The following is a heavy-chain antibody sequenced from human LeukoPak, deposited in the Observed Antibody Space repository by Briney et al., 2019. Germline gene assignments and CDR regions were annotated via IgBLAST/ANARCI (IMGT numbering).Heavy chain of an antibody. CDR1: GFTFTSYS. Sequence: GGSLRLSCAASGFTFTSYSRNGVRQAPGKGLEWVSTISGGGGSTYYADSVKGRFTISRDNSKNTLYLQVNSLRAEDTAVYYCAKGGKWDVTPFDYWGQGTLVTVSS. CDR3: AKGGKWDVTPFDY. CDR2: ISGGGGST. D-gene: IGHD1-26*01. V-gene: IGHV3-23*01. J-gene: IGHJ4*02.